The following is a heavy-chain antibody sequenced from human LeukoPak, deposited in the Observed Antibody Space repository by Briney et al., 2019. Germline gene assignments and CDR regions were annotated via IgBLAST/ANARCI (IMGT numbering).Heavy chain of an antibody. CDR1: GFTFSSYG. Sequence: PGGSLRLSCAASGFTFSSYGMSWVRQAPGKGLEWVSAISGSGGSTYYADSVKGRFTISRDNSKNTLYLQMNSLRAEDTAVYYCAKNRRGNYYYYYYMDVWGKGTTVTISS. D-gene: IGHD3-16*01. CDR3: AKNRRGNYYYYYYMDV. CDR2: ISGSGGST. J-gene: IGHJ6*03. V-gene: IGHV3-23*01.